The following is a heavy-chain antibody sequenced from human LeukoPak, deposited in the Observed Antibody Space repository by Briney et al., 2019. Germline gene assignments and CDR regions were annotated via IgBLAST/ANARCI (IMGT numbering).Heavy chain of an antibody. CDR1: GFNFNFYW. D-gene: IGHD3-22*01. CDR3: ARERGHYYDSSGYLN. J-gene: IGHJ4*02. V-gene: IGHV3-30*03. Sequence: GGSLRLSCVGSGFNFNFYWMHWVRQAPGKGLEWVAVISYDGSNKYYADSVKGRFTISKDNSKNTLYLQMNSLRAEDTAVYYCARERGHYYDSSGYLNWGQGTLVTVSS. CDR2: ISYDGSNK.